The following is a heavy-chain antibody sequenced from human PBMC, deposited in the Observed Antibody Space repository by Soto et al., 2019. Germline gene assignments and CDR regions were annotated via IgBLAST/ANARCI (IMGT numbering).Heavy chain of an antibody. V-gene: IGHV1-69*12. Sequence: QVQLVQSGAEVKKPGSSVTVSCKASGGTFSSYTINWVRQAPGQGLEWMGGIIPIFGTANYAQKFQGRVTITADESTSTAYMELSSLRSADTAVYYCARGNHRWLQLWYFDLWGRGTLVTVSS. CDR1: GGTFSSYT. D-gene: IGHD5-12*01. J-gene: IGHJ2*01. CDR3: ARGNHRWLQLWYFDL. CDR2: IIPIFGTA.